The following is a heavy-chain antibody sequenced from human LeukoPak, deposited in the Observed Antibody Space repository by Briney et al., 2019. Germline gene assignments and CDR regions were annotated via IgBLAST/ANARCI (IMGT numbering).Heavy chain of an antibody. V-gene: IGHV4-59*08. D-gene: IGHD3-10*01. CDR2: IYYSGST. CDR3: ARQGGYLSPMGI. CDR1: GGSISSYY. Sequence: PSETLSLTCTVSGGSISSYYWSWIRQPPGKGLEWIGYIYYSGSTNYNPSLKSRVTISVDTSKNQFSLKLSSMTAADTAVYHCARQGGYLSPMGIWGQGTMVTVSS. J-gene: IGHJ3*02.